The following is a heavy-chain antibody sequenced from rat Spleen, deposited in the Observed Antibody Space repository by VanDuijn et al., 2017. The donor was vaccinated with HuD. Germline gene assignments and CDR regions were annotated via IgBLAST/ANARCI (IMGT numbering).Heavy chain of an antibody. CDR1: GFIFNNYD. V-gene: IGHV5-25*01. D-gene: IGHD2-3*01. CDR3: VRQDTSGYSNWFTY. J-gene: IGHJ3*01. Sequence: EVQLVESGGDLVQPGRSLKLSCAASGFIFNNYDMAWVRQAPTKSLEWVASISPSGGATYYRDSVKGRFTVSRDNAKSTLNLQLDSLRSEDTATYYCVRQDTSGYSNWFTYWGQGTLVTVSS. CDR2: ISPSGGAT.